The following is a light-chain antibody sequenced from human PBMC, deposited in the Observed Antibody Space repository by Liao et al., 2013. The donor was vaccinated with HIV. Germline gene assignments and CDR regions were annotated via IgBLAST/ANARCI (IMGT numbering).Light chain of an antibody. V-gene: IGLV3-21*01. J-gene: IGLJ3*02. CDR2: YDT. Sequence: SYVLTQPPSVSVAPGKTARITCGGNNIGSKSVHWYQQRPGQAPLLVIYYDTDRPSGIPERFSGSTSGTTVTLTISGVQAEDEADYYCQSADSSGTCPVFGGGTKLTVL. CDR1: NIGSKS. CDR3: QSADSSGTCPV.